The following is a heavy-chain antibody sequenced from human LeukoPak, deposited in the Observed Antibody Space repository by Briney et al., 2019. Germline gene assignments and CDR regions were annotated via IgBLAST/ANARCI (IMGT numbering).Heavy chain of an antibody. CDR1: GFTFSSYS. V-gene: IGHV3-21*01. Sequence: GGSLRLSCAASGFTFSSYSMNWVRQAPGKGLEWVSSISSSSSYIYYADSVKGRFTISRNNAKNSLYLQMNSLRAEDTAVYYCARDMVVNAIRTWYFDLWGRGTLVTVSS. J-gene: IGHJ2*01. CDR3: ARDMVVNAIRTWYFDL. D-gene: IGHD2-21*01. CDR2: ISSSSSYI.